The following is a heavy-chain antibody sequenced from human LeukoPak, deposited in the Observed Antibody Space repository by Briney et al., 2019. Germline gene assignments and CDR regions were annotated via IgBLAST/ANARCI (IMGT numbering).Heavy chain of an antibody. Sequence: PGRSLRLSCAASGFTFSSYGMHWVRQAPGKGLEWVAVISYDGSNKYYADSVKGRFTISRDNSKNTLYLQMNSLRAEDTAVYYCAKDWSFYYHGMDVWGQGTTVTVSS. J-gene: IGHJ6*02. V-gene: IGHV3-30*18. CDR3: AKDWSFYYHGMDV. D-gene: IGHD3-16*02. CDR2: ISYDGSNK. CDR1: GFTFSSYG.